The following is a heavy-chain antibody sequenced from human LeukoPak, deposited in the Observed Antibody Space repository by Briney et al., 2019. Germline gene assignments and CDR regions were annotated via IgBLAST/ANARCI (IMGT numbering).Heavy chain of an antibody. D-gene: IGHD3-22*01. J-gene: IGHJ4*02. V-gene: IGHV3-11*04. Sequence: GGSLRLSCAASGFTFSDYYMSWIRQAPGRGLEGVSYISNSGTTRYYADSVKGRVTISRDNAKNSLYLQMNSLRAEDTAVYYCARGLLSYYDSSGYYYLDYWGQGTLVTVSS. CDR1: GFTFSDYY. CDR2: ISNSGTTR. CDR3: ARGLLSYYDSSGYYYLDY.